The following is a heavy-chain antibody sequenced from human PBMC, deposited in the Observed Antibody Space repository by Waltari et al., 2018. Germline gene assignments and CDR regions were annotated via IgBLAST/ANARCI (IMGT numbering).Heavy chain of an antibody. D-gene: IGHD6-13*01. CDR2: ISSSSSYI. CDR1: GFTFSNYA. J-gene: IGHJ4*02. V-gene: IGHV3-21*01. CDR3: ARVLAAAAAPDY. Sequence: EVKLLESGGGLVQPGGSLRLSCAASGFTFSNYAMNWVRQAPGKGLEWVSSISSSSSYIYYADSVKGRFTISRDNAKNSLYLQMNSLRAEDTAVYYCARVLAAAAAPDYWGQGTLVTVSS.